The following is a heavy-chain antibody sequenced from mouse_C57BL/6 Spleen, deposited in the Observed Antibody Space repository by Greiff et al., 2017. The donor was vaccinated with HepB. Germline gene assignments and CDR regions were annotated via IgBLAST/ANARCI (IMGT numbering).Heavy chain of an antibody. V-gene: IGHV1-80*01. CDR1: GYAFSSSW. D-gene: IGHD1-1*02. J-gene: IGHJ3*01. Sequence: QVHLKQSGAELVKPGASVKISCKASGYAFSSSWMNWVKQRPGKGLEWIGQIYPGDGDTNYNGKFKGKATMTADKSSSTAYMQLSSLTSEDAAVYYCARRGCAVWWAYWGQGTPVTVSA. CDR2: IYPGDGDT. CDR3: ARRGCAVWWAY.